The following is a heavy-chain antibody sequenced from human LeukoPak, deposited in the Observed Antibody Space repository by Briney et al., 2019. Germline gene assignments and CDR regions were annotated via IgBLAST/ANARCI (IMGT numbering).Heavy chain of an antibody. Sequence: GGSLRLSCAASGFTFSHFWMSWVRQAPGKGLEWVAYIKKTGSETYYVDSVKGRFTISRDNAKNSLYLQMNSLRAEDTAVYYCARDLTGTNYWGQGTLVTVSS. J-gene: IGHJ4*02. CDR1: GFTFSHFW. CDR2: IKKTGSET. V-gene: IGHV3-7*01. CDR3: ARDLTGTNY. D-gene: IGHD1-7*01.